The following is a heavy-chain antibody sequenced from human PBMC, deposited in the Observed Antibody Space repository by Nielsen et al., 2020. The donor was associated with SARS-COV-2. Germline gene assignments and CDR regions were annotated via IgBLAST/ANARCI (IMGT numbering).Heavy chain of an antibody. J-gene: IGHJ4*02. CDR3: VRDSSVVIWSGYPVD. CDR1: GFTFSSYA. CDR2: IGGGTGTTYYSDS. D-gene: IGHD3-3*01. V-gene: IGHV3-23*01. Sequence: GGSLRLSCAASGFTFSSYAMSWIRQAPGKGLEWVSTIGGGTGTTYYSDSYYADSVKGRFTISRDNAKNSLYLQMNSLRAEDTAVYYCVRDSSVVIWSGYPVDWGQGTLVTVSS.